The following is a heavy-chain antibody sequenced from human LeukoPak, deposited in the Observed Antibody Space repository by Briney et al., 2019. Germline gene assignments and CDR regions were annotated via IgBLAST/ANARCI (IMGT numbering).Heavy chain of an antibody. CDR1: GFTFSTYW. Sequence: KPGGSLRLSCAASGFTFSTYWLHWVRHAPGKGLVWVSRINSDGSGTIYADSVKGRFTISRDNAKNTLYLQMSSLRAEDTAVYYCARVLSGDTSGYYYWGQGTLVTVSS. D-gene: IGHD3-22*01. CDR2: INSDGSGT. V-gene: IGHV3-74*01. CDR3: ARVLSGDTSGYYY. J-gene: IGHJ4*02.